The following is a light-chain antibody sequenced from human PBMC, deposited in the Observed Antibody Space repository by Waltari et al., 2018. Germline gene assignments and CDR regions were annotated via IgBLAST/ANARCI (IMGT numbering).Light chain of an antibody. V-gene: IGLV3-19*01. CDR3: PSRDASGVAGS. CDR1: SLRSYY. J-gene: IGLJ2*01. Sequence: SSELTQDPAVSVAMGQTVRITCQGDSLRSYYASWYQQRPGQAPILVIYDKNNRPSGGPDRFAGSSSHNTGSLTSTGAQAEDEASYYCPSRDASGVAGSFGGGTKLTVL. CDR2: DKN.